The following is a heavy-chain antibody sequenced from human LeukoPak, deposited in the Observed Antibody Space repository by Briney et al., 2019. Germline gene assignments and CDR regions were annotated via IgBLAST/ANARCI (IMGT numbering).Heavy chain of an antibody. V-gene: IGHV4-59*08. J-gene: IGHJ4*02. Sequence: SETLSLTCTVSGGSISSYYWSWIRQPPGKGLEWIGYIYYTGSTNYSPSLKSRVTISVDTSKNQFSLKLSSVTAEDTAVYYCARHGRSGYSIDWPALDYWGQGSLVTVSS. CDR3: ARHGRSGYSIDWPALDY. CDR1: GGSISSYY. D-gene: IGHD5-18*01. CDR2: IYYTGST.